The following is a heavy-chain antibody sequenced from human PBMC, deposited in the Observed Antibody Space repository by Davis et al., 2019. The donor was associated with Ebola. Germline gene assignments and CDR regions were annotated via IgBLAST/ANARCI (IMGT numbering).Heavy chain of an antibody. V-gene: IGHV3-30*04. CDR3: ARGRWNYAMDY. D-gene: IGHD1-7*01. Sequence: GGSLRLSCAASGFTFSGSAMHWVHQAPGMGLEWVAVIWYDGSRKYYGDSVKGRFTISRDNSNNLLYLQMNSLRAEDTAVYYCARGRWNYAMDYWGLGTLVIVSS. CDR2: IWYDGSRK. J-gene: IGHJ4*02. CDR1: GFTFSGSA.